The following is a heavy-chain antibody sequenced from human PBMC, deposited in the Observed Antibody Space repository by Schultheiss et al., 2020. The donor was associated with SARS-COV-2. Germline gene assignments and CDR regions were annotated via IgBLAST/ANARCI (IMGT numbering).Heavy chain of an antibody. J-gene: IGHJ6*03. CDR3: ARDRLLWFGEFKYDMDV. CDR1: GYSISSGYY. CDR2: IYYSGST. D-gene: IGHD3-10*01. Sequence: SETLSLTCTVSGYSISSGYYWGWIRQPPGKGLEWIGSIYYSGSTSYNPSLMSRVTISVDTYNNQCSLKLSSVTVADTTVYYCARDRLLWFGEFKYDMDVWGKGTTVTVSS. V-gene: IGHV4-38-2*02.